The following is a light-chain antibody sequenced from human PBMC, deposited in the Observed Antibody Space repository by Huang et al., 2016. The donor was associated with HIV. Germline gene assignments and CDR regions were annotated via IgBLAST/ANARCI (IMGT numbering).Light chain of an antibody. Sequence: EIVMTQSPATLSVSPGESATLSCRASQSITSNLAWYQQKPGQSPMLLIYAASTRATGIPARFRGSGSGTEFTHAISSLQSEDFAVYYCQQYNNWPPWTFGQGTKVEIK. CDR2: AAS. J-gene: IGKJ1*01. CDR3: QQYNNWPPWT. CDR1: QSITSN. V-gene: IGKV3-15*01.